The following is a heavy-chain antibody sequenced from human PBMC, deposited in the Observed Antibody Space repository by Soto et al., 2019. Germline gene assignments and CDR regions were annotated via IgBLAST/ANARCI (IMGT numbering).Heavy chain of an antibody. V-gene: IGHV1-24*01. CDR2: FDPEDGET. D-gene: IGHD2-21*02. CDR3: ATVYCGGDCYPFDY. J-gene: IGHJ4*02. CDR1: GYTLTELS. Sequence: ASVKVSCKVSGYTLTELSMHWVRQAPGKGLEWMGGFDPEDGETIYAQKFQGRVTMTEDTSTDTAYMELSRLRSEDTAVYYCATVYCGGDCYPFDYWGQGTLVTVSS.